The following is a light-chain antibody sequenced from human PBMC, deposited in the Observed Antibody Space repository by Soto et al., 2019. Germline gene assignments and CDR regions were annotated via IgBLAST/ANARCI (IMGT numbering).Light chain of an antibody. J-gene: IGLJ3*02. CDR1: SGSVSTTYY. CDR3: VLDMGSGIWV. Sequence: QAVVTQEPSFSVSPGGTVTLTCGLSSGSVSTTYYPSWYQLTPGQAPRTLIYHTNTRSSGVPDRFSGSILGNKAALTITGAQADDESDYSCVLDMGSGIWVFGGGTKLTVL. V-gene: IGLV8-61*01. CDR2: HTN.